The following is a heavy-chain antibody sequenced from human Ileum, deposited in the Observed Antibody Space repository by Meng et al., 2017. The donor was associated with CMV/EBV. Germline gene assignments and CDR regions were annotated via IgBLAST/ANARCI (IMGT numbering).Heavy chain of an antibody. CDR2: ISSSGGTI. CDR1: GFSFSDYY. CDR3: ARKGATTAGAIRWFDP. V-gene: IGHV3-11*01. Sequence: GESLKISCAASGFSFSDYYMTWIRQAPGKGLEWVSYISSSGGTIYDADSVKGRFTISRDNAKNSLYLQMNSMRAEDTAVYYCARKGATTAGAIRWFDPWGQGTLVTVSS. D-gene: IGHD6-13*01. J-gene: IGHJ5*02.